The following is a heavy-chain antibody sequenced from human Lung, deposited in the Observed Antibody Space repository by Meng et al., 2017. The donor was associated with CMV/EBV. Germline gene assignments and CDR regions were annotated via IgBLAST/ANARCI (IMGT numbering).Heavy chain of an antibody. CDR2: ISSSGSTI. CDR1: GFTFSSYE. CDR3: AIFQDIVVVPAAIPYYFDY. V-gene: IGHV3-48*03. Sequence: GGSLRLXCAASGFTFSSYEMNWVRQAPGKGLEWVSYISSSGSTIYYADSVKGRFTISRDNAKNSLYLQMNSLRAEDTAVYYCAIFQDIVVVPAAIPYYFDYWXQG. D-gene: IGHD2-2*02. J-gene: IGHJ4*02.